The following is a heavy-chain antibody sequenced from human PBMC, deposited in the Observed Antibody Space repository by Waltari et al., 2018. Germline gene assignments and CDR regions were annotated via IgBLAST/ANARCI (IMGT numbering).Heavy chain of an antibody. CDR1: GGSISSGSYS. CDR2: IYTSGST. CDR3: AREESSGWGDY. Sequence: QVQLQESGPGLVKPSQTLSLTCTVSGGSISSGSYSWSWIRQPAGKGLEWIGRIYTSGSTNYNPSLKSRVTISVDTSKNQFSLKLSSVTAADTAVYYCAREESSGWGDYWGQGTLVTVSS. J-gene: IGHJ4*02. V-gene: IGHV4-61*02. D-gene: IGHD6-19*01.